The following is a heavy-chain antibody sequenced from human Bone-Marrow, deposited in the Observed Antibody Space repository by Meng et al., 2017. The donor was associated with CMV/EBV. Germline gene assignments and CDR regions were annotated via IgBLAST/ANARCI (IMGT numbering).Heavy chain of an antibody. CDR3: GFDYGGRELDNWFDP. CDR1: GGSISSSSYY. J-gene: IGHJ5*02. CDR2: IYYSGST. Sequence: LTCTVSGGSISSSSYYWGWIRQPPGKGLEWIGSIYYSGSTYYNPSLKSRVTISVDTSKNQFSLKLSSVTAADTAVYYCGFDYGGRELDNWFDPWGQGTRVTVSS. D-gene: IGHD4/OR15-4a*01. V-gene: IGHV4-39*01.